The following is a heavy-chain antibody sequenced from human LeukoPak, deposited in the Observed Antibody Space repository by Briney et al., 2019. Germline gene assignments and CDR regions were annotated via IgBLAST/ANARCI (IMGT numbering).Heavy chain of an antibody. J-gene: IGHJ4*02. CDR3: ARVADTAMEYYFDY. Sequence: ASVKVSCKASRGTFSSYAISWVRQAPGQGLEWMGRITPIFGTANYAQKFQGRVTITTDESTSTAYMELSSLRCEDTAVYYCARVADTAMEYYFDYWGQGTLVTVSS. V-gene: IGHV1-69*05. D-gene: IGHD5-18*01. CDR1: RGTFSSYA. CDR2: ITPIFGTA.